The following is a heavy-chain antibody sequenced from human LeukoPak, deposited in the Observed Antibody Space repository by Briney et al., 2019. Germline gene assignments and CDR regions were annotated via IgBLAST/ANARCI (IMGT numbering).Heavy chain of an antibody. V-gene: IGHV4-59*11. Sequence: PSETLSLTCTVSGGSISSHYWSWIRQPPGKGLEWIGYIYYSGSTNYNPSLKSRVTISVDTSKNQFSLKLSSVTAADTAVYYCARAKGWEWEPRHAFDIWGQGTMVTVSS. CDR3: ARAKGWEWEPRHAFDI. J-gene: IGHJ3*02. CDR2: IYYSGST. D-gene: IGHD1-26*01. CDR1: GGSISSHY.